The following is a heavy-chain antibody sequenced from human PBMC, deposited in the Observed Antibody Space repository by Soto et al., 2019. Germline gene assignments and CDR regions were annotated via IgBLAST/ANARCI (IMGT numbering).Heavy chain of an antibody. CDR2: INQDGNED. CDR3: ARTGDGHHDFLDY. Sequence: EVQLMESGGGLVQPGGSLRLSCAASGFTFSRYWMAWVRQAPGKGLEWVANINQDGNEDNLLDSVKGRFTISRDNAKNSLFLQMNSLRVDDTAVYYCARTGDGHHDFLDYWGQGALVSVSS. J-gene: IGHJ4*02. V-gene: IGHV3-7*01. D-gene: IGHD1-1*01. CDR1: GFTFSRYW.